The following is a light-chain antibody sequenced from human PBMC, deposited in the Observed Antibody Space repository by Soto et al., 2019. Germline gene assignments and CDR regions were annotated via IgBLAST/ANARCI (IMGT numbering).Light chain of an antibody. CDR3: QQYGSSLWT. J-gene: IGKJ1*01. CDR1: QSVSSSY. CDR2: GAS. Sequence: EIVLTQSPGTLSLSPGESATLSCRASQSVSSSYLAWYQQKAGQAPRLLIHGASSRATGISDRFSGSGSGTDFVLTISRLEPADFAVYYCQQYGSSLWTFGQGTKVEIK. V-gene: IGKV3-20*01.